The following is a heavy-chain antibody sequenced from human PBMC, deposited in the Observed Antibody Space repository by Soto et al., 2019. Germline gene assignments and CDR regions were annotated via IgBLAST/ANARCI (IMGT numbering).Heavy chain of an antibody. CDR2: LSGTGGIT. J-gene: IGHJ6*02. Sequence: EVQLLESGGGLVQPGGSLSLSCAASGFTFSSYAMNWVRQAPGKGLEWVSVLSGTGGITYHADSVKGRFTISRDNSKNTLYLQMDSLRAEDTAVYFCAKEETVISHYYYYYGMDVWGQGTTVTVSS. D-gene: IGHD4-4*01. CDR1: GFTFSSYA. CDR3: AKEETVISHYYYYYGMDV. V-gene: IGHV3-23*01.